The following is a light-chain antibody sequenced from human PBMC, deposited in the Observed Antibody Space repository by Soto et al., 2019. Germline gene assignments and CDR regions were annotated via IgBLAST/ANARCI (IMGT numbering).Light chain of an antibody. CDR2: GAS. V-gene: IGKV3-20*01. CDR3: QQYGSSPRT. J-gene: IGKJ1*01. CDR1: QSVSSSY. Sequence: EIVLTQSPGTLSLSPGERATLSCRASQSVSSSYLAWYQQKPGQAPRLLICGASSRATGIPDRFSGSGSGTDFTLTISRLEPEDFAVYYCQQYGSSPRTFSQGTKVDIK.